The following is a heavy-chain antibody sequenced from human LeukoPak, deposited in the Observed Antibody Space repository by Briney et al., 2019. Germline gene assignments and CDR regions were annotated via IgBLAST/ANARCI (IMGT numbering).Heavy chain of an antibody. J-gene: IGHJ6*03. V-gene: IGHV5-51*01. CDR2: IYPGDSDT. CDR3: ARSYYYGSGRYYYYYYMDV. D-gene: IGHD3-10*01. CDR1: GYSFTSYW. Sequence: GESLKISCKGSGYSFTSYWIGWVRQMTGKGLEWMGIIYPGDSDTRYSPSFQGQVTISADKSISTAYLQWSSLKASDTAMYYCARSYYYGSGRYYYYYYMDVWGKGTTVTVSS.